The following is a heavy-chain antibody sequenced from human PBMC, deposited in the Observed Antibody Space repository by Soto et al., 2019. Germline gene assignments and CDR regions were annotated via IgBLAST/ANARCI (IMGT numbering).Heavy chain of an antibody. J-gene: IGHJ4*02. CDR1: GYTFTSYA. CDR2: INAGNGNT. V-gene: IGHV1-3*01. D-gene: IGHD3-9*01. CDR3: ARSSDILTGSDY. Sequence: GASVKVSCKASGYTFTSYAMHWVRQAPGQRLEWMGWINAGNGNTKYSQKFQGRVTITRDTSASTAYTELSSLRSEDTAVYYCARSSDILTGSDYWGQGTLVTVSS.